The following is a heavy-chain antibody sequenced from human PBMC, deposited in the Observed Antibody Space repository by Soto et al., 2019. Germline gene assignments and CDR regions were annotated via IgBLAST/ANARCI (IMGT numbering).Heavy chain of an antibody. J-gene: IGHJ5*02. Sequence: SETQSLTYTVSGGSISRYYWSWIRQPPGKGLEWIGYIYYSGSTNYNPSLKSRVTISVDTSKNQFSLKLSSVTAADTAVYYCARHSSSSSGFDPWGQGTLVTVSS. CDR2: IYYSGST. D-gene: IGHD6-6*01. V-gene: IGHV4-59*01. CDR1: GGSISRYY. CDR3: ARHSSSSSGFDP.